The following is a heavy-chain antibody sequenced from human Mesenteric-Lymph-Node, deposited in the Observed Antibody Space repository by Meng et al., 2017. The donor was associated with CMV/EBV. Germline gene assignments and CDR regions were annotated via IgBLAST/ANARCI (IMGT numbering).Heavy chain of an antibody. CDR1: GYTFTGYY. J-gene: IGHJ4*02. CDR2: INPNSGDT. CDR3: ARGARTPYFFDY. V-gene: IGHV1-2*02. Sequence: ASVKVSCKPSGYTFTGYYMHWVRQAPGQGLEWMGWINPNSGDTNYAQKFQDRGSLTRDTSINPVYMELTRLRSDDTAVYYCARGARTPYFFDYWGQGTLVTVSS.